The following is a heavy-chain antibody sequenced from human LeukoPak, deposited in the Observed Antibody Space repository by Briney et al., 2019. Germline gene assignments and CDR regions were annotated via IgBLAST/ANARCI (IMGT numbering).Heavy chain of an antibody. V-gene: IGHV1-2*02. Sequence: GASVKVSCKASGYTFTGYYMHWVRQAPGQGLEWMGWINPNSGGTNYAQKFQGRVTMTRDTSISTAYMELSSLRSEDTAVYYCARGHVRGVAFGYWGQGTLVTVSS. D-gene: IGHD3-10*01. CDR3: ARGHVRGVAFGY. J-gene: IGHJ4*02. CDR2: INPNSGGT. CDR1: GYTFTGYY.